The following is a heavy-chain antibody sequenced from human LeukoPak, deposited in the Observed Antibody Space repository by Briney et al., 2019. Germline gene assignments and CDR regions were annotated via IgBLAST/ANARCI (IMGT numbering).Heavy chain of an antibody. CDR2: INHSGST. V-gene: IGHV4-34*01. CDR1: GGSFSGYY. CDR3: ARRGNSSSWYPH. J-gene: IGHJ4*02. Sequence: SETLSLTCAVYGGSFSGYYWSWIRQPPGKGLEWIGEINHSGSTNYNPSLKSRVTISVDTSKNQFSLKLSSVTAADTAVYYCARRGNSSSWYPHWGQGALVTVSS. D-gene: IGHD6-13*01.